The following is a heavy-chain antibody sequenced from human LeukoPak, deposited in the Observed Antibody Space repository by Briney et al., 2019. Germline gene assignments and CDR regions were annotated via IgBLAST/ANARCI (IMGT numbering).Heavy chain of an antibody. V-gene: IGHV3-30*04. Sequence: GGSLRLSCAAPGFTFSTYAMHWVRQAPGKGLEWVAVISYDGSSKYYADSVKGRFTISRDNSKNTLYLQMNSLRAEDTAVYYCARRSGIAVAGAFDYWGQGTLVTVSS. J-gene: IGHJ4*02. CDR2: ISYDGSSK. CDR3: ARRSGIAVAGAFDY. D-gene: IGHD6-19*01. CDR1: GFTFSTYA.